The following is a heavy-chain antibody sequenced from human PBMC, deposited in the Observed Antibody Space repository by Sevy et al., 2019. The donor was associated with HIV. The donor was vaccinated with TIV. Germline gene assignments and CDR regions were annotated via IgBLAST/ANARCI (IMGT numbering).Heavy chain of an antibody. V-gene: IGHV1-69*13. D-gene: IGHD3-10*01. J-gene: IGHJ5*02. Sequence: ASVKVSCKASGGTFSSYAISWVRQAPGQGLEWMGGIIPIFGTANYAQKFQGRVTITADESTSTAYMELRSLRSDDTAVYFCARISTVRGKFNWFDPWGQGTLVTVSS. CDR2: IIPIFGTA. CDR3: ARISTVRGKFNWFDP. CDR1: GGTFSSYA.